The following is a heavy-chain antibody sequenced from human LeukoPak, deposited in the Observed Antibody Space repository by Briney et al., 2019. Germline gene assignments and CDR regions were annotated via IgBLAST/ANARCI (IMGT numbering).Heavy chain of an antibody. D-gene: IGHD6-19*01. Sequence: PSETPSLTCTVSGGSISSYYWNWIRQPPGKGLEWIGYIYYSGSTNYNPSLKSRVTISVDTSKNQLSLKLSSVTAADTAVYYCARGGWYPESFQHWGQGALVTVSS. CDR3: ARGGWYPESFQH. J-gene: IGHJ1*01. CDR2: IYYSGST. V-gene: IGHV4-59*01. CDR1: GGSISSYY.